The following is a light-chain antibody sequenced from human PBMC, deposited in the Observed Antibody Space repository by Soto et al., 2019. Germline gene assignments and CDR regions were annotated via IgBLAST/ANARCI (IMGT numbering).Light chain of an antibody. V-gene: IGLV1-47*02. CDR2: SNN. CDR3: QSYDTSLGGSRV. Sequence: QSVLTQPPSASGTPGQRVTISCSGSSSNIGSNYVNWYQEHPGTAPKLLIYSNNQRPSGVPDRFSGSKSGTSASQAISGLRSEDEVDYYCQSYDTSLGGSRVFGTGTKLTVL. J-gene: IGLJ1*01. CDR1: SSNIGSNY.